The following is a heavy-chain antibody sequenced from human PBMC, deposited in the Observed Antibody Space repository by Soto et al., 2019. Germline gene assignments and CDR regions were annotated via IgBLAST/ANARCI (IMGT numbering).Heavy chain of an antibody. CDR3: ASIPTQLDYGMDV. J-gene: IGHJ6*02. CDR1: GGSVNSGGYY. CDR2: IFYNGGT. V-gene: IGHV4-61*03. Sequence: SETLSLTCTVSGGSVNSGGYYWSWIRQPPGKGLEWIGFIFYNGGTSYNPSLGSRVTISADTSKTLFSLNLNFVTAADTAVYYCASIPTQLDYGMDVWGQGTTVAVSS. D-gene: IGHD6-6*01.